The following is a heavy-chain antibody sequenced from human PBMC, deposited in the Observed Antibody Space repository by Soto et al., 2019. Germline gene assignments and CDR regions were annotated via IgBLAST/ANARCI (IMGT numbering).Heavy chain of an antibody. CDR3: TTELRATTVVNNWFDP. J-gene: IGHJ5*02. CDR1: SVSNAW. V-gene: IGHV3-15*07. Sequence: SVSNAWMTWVRPAPGKGLEWVGRIKSKTDGGTTDYAAPVKGRFTISRDDSKNTLYLQMNSLKTEDTAVYYCTTELRATTVVNNWFDPWGQGTLVTVSS. CDR2: IKSKTDGGTT. D-gene: IGHD4-17*01.